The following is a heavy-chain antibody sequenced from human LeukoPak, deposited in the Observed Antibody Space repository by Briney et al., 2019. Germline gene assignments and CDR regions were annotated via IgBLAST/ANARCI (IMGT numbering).Heavy chain of an antibody. Sequence: GGSLRLSCAASGFTFRTYWMSWIRQAPGKGPEWVADINQDGSEEYYVQSVKGRFTVSRANAQNAVFLQMTNLRADDTAVYYCARWKMELQRNAFDFWGEGTVVTVSS. CDR2: INQDGSEE. CDR3: ARWKMELQRNAFDF. D-gene: IGHD1-26*01. V-gene: IGHV3-7*01. CDR1: GFTFRTYW. J-gene: IGHJ3*01.